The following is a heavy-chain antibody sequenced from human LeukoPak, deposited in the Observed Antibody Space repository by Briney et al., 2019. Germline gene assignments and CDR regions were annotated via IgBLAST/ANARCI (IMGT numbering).Heavy chain of an antibody. D-gene: IGHD5-18*01. CDR1: GYDFANSW. Sequence: GESLKISCTASGYDFANSWIGWVRQMPGKGLEWMGIIYPRDSDTIYSPSFQGQVTISADKSIRTAYLQWSSLTASDTAMYYCARHLGYSYGYPVYWGQGTLVTVSS. V-gene: IGHV5-51*01. CDR2: IYPRDSDT. CDR3: ARHLGYSYGYPVY. J-gene: IGHJ4*02.